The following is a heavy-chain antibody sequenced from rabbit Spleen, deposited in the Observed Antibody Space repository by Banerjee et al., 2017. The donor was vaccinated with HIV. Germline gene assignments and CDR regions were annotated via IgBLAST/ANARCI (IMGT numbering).Heavy chain of an antibody. V-gene: IGHV1S45*01. CDR3: ARTTYGYDDYADLYYAAMDL. CDR1: GFTLSSYYM. CDR2: IAGSSSGFT. D-gene: IGHD6-1*01. J-gene: IGHJ6*01. Sequence: QEQLVESGGGLVQPGGSLKLSCKASGFTLSSYYMNWVRQAPGKGLEWISCIAGSSSGFTYSATWAKGRFTISKASSTTVTLQMTTLTAVDTATYFCARTTYGYDDYADLYYAAMDLWGQGTLVTVS.